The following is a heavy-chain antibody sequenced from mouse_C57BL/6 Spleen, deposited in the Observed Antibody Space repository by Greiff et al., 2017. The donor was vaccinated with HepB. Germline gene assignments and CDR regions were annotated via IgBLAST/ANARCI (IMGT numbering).Heavy chain of an antibody. Sequence: EVQVVESGGDLVKPGGSLKLSCAASGFTFSSYGMSWVRQTPDKRLEWVATISSGGSYTYYPDSVKGRFTISRDNAKNTLYLQMSSLKSEDTAMYYCARPSGHYYAMDYWGQGTSVTVSS. CDR1: GFTFSSYG. J-gene: IGHJ4*01. V-gene: IGHV5-6*01. CDR3: ARPSGHYYAMDY. D-gene: IGHD3-2*02. CDR2: ISSGGSYT.